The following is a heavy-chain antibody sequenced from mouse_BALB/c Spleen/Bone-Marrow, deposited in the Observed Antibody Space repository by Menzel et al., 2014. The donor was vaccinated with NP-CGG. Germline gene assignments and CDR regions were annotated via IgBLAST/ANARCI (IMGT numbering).Heavy chain of an antibody. CDR2: IVDSDIT. Sequence: EESGGRLVTPGTPLTLTCTVSGFSLSRYAMSWVRQAPGKGLEWIGFIVDSDITYYASWAKGRFTISRTSSTVDLKITSPTTEDTATYFCARGWPSSGVGSGRMNLWGQGTLVTVS. CDR3: ARGWPSSGVGSGRMNL. V-gene: IGHV5-6-5*01. J-gene: IGHJ3*02. D-gene: IGHD1-1*01. CDR1: GFSLSRYA.